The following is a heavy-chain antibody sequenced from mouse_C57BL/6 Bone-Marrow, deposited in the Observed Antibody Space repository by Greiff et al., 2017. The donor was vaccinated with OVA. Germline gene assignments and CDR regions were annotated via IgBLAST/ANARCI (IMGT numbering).Heavy chain of an antibody. CDR2: INPYNGGT. CDR3: AREILTWFAY. J-gene: IGHJ3*01. Sequence: EVQLQQSGPVLVKPGASVKMSCKASGYTFTDYYMNWVKQSHGRSLEWIGVINPYNGGTSSNQKLKGKATLPVAKSYPTAYIELNSFTSEDSAVYYCAREILTWFAYWGQGTLVTVSA. V-gene: IGHV1-19*01. CDR1: GYTFTDYY.